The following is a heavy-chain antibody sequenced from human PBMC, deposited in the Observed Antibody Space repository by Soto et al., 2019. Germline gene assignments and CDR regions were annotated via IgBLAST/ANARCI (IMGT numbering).Heavy chain of an antibody. CDR2: IYYSEST. J-gene: IGHJ6*04. CDR3: ARFPPRSTFFAYGTDV. CDR1: GGSISSGDYY. D-gene: IGHD3-3*01. Sequence: SETLSLTCTVSGGSISSGDYYWKWIRQHPGKGLEWIGYIYYSESTYYNPSLKSRVTISVDTSRSQFSLKLRSVTAADTAVYYCARFPPRSTFFAYGTDVWGEATTGTVPS. V-gene: IGHV4-31*03.